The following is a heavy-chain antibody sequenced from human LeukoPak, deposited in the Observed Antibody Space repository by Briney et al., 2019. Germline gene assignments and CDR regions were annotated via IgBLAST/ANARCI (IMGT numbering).Heavy chain of an antibody. Sequence: PSETLSLTCTVSGDSVSSGSSYWSWIRQPPGKGLEWIGEINHSGSTNYNPSLKSRVTISVDTSKNQFSLKLSSVTAADTAVYYCASAMVRGVIGYYWGQGTLVTVSS. D-gene: IGHD3-10*01. V-gene: IGHV4-39*07. CDR1: GDSVSSGSSY. CDR3: ASAMVRGVIGYY. J-gene: IGHJ4*02. CDR2: INHSGST.